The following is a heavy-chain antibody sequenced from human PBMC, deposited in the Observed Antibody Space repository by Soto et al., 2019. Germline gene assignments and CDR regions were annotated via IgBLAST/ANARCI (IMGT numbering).Heavy chain of an antibody. V-gene: IGHV3-48*02. Sequence: GGSLRLSCAASGFTFSSYSMNWVRQAPGKGLEWVSYISSSSSTIYYADSVKGRFTISRDNAKNSLYLQMNSLRDEDTAVYYGARDDRKAAYCGGDCYRWYYYGMDVWGQGTTVTVSS. D-gene: IGHD2-21*02. CDR2: ISSSSSTI. CDR1: GFTFSSYS. CDR3: ARDDRKAAYCGGDCYRWYYYGMDV. J-gene: IGHJ6*02.